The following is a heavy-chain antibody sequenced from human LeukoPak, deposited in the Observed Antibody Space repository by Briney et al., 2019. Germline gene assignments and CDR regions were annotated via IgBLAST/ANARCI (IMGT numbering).Heavy chain of an antibody. V-gene: IGHV4-34*01. CDR1: GASFRAYY. J-gene: IGHJ2*01. CDR3: ACSRDLYHDAFTSYWYFDV. D-gene: IGHD3-3*01. CDR2: INDSGHA. Sequence: PSETLSLTCAVYGASFRAYYWSWIRQAPGKGLEWIGEINDSGHARYNASLKSRVTMSVDTSKNQFSLKLKSVTAADTAVYYCACSRDLYHDAFTSYWYFDVWGRGSLVTVSS.